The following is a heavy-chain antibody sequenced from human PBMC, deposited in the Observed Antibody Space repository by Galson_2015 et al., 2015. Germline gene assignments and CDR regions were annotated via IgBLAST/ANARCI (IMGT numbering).Heavy chain of an antibody. Sequence: SVKVSCKASGGTFSSYAISWVRQAPGQGLEWMGGIIPIFGTANYAQKFQGRVTITADESTSTAYMELSSLRSEDTAVYYCARETAAASPHYYYYYGMDVSGHGTTVTVSS. CDR1: GGTFSSYA. D-gene: IGHD6-13*01. J-gene: IGHJ6*02. V-gene: IGHV1-69*13. CDR3: ARETAAASPHYYYYYGMDV. CDR2: IIPIFGTA.